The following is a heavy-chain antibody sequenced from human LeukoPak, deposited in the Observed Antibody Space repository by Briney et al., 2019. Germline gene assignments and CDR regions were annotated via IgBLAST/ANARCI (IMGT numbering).Heavy chain of an antibody. D-gene: IGHD6-19*01. CDR2: IYYSGST. V-gene: IGHV4-59*01. Sequence: SETLSLTCTVSGGSISSYYWSWIRQPPGKGLEWIGYIYYSGSTNYNPSLKSRVTISVDTSKNQFFLKLSSVTAADTAVYYCARVNRAVAGPNFDYWGQGTLVTVSS. CDR1: GGSISSYY. J-gene: IGHJ4*02. CDR3: ARVNRAVAGPNFDY.